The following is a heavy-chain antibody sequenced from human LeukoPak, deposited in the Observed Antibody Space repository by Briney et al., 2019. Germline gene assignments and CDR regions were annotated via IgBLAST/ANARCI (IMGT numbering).Heavy chain of an antibody. Sequence: GGSLRLSCAASGFTFSSYEMNWVRQAPGRGLEWVSYISSSGSTIYYADSVKGRFTISRDNAKNSLYLQMNSLRAEDTAVYYCARDGAAAGTVTDYWGQGTLVTVSS. D-gene: IGHD6-13*01. CDR1: GFTFSSYE. CDR3: ARDGAAAGTVTDY. J-gene: IGHJ4*02. CDR2: ISSSGSTI. V-gene: IGHV3-48*03.